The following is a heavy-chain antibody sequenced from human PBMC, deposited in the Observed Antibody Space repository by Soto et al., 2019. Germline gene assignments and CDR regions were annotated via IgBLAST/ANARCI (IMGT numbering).Heavy chain of an antibody. J-gene: IGHJ4*01. Sequence: PGGSLRLSCAASGFTFSSFGMSWARQTPGKGLDWVSSVTTSGTTYYADSVKGRFTISRDNYKNMLYLQMNSLRAEDTAVYYCAKDRRITMVRGVLRAFDSWGQGNLVTVSS. CDR2: VTTSGTT. CDR1: GFTFSSFG. CDR3: AKDRRITMVRGVLRAFDS. V-gene: IGHV3-23*01. D-gene: IGHD3-10*01.